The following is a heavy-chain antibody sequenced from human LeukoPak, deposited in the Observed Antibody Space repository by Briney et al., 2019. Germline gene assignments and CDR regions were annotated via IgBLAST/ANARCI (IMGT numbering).Heavy chain of an antibody. J-gene: IGHJ4*02. D-gene: IGHD5-18*01. Sequence: PGRSLRLSCAAPGFTFSSYGMHWVRQAPGKGLEWVAVIWYDGSNKYYADSVKGRFTISRDNSKNTLYLQMNSLRAEDTAVYYCAKDNGGYSYGSDYWGQGTLVTVSS. CDR2: IWYDGSNK. CDR3: AKDNGGYSYGSDY. CDR1: GFTFSSYG. V-gene: IGHV3-33*06.